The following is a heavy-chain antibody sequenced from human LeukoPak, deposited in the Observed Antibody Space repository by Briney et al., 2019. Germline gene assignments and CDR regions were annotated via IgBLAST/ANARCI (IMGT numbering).Heavy chain of an antibody. CDR3: AIAGYCSGGICYRWFDP. V-gene: IGHV4-34*01. D-gene: IGHD2-15*01. CDR2: INHSGST. Sequence: SETLSLTCAVYGGSFSGYYWSWIRQPPGKGLEWIGEINHSGSTNYNPSLKSRVTISVDTSKNQFSLKLSSVTAADTAVYYCAIAGYCSGGICYRWFDPWGQGTLVTVSS. J-gene: IGHJ5*02. CDR1: GGSFSGYY.